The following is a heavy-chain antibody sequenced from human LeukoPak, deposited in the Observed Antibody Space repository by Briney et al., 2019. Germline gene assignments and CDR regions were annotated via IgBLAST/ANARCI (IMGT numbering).Heavy chain of an antibody. CDR3: ARVAYYYDSSGYYYGFKGFNWFDP. J-gene: IGHJ5*02. CDR1: GGSISSYY. D-gene: IGHD3-22*01. Sequence: SETLSLTCTVSGGSISSYYWSWIRQPAGKGLEWIGRIYTSGSTNYNPSLKSRVTMSVDTSKNQFSLKLSSVTAADTAVYYCARVAYYYDSSGYYYGFKGFNWFDPWGQGTLVTVSS. V-gene: IGHV4-4*07. CDR2: IYTSGST.